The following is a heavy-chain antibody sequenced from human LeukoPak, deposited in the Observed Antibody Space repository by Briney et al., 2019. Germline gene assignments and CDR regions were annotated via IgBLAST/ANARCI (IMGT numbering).Heavy chain of an antibody. Sequence: ASVKISCKASGYSFTSYGISWVRQAPGQGLEWMGWISAYNSNTNYAQNLQGRVTMTTDTSTSAVYLDLRSLRSDDTAVYYCARAAGGGYFDFWGQGTLVTVSS. D-gene: IGHD6-13*01. CDR1: GYSFTSYG. J-gene: IGHJ4*02. CDR3: ARAAGGGYFDF. V-gene: IGHV1-18*01. CDR2: ISAYNSNT.